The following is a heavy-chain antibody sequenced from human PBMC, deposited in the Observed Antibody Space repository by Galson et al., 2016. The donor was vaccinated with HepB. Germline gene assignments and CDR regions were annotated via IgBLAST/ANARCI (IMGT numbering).Heavy chain of an antibody. J-gene: IGHJ5*01. Sequence: SLRLSCAGSGFIVSSHYMNWVRQAPGKGLEWVAIIYSGGATYYADSVKGRFTISRDNPKNTLYPQMDSLRAEDTAVYYCARDPGRIAAAGHLDSWGQGTLVTVS. CDR1: GFIVSSHY. CDR2: IYSGGAT. D-gene: IGHD6-13*01. V-gene: IGHV3-53*01. CDR3: ARDPGRIAAAGHLDS.